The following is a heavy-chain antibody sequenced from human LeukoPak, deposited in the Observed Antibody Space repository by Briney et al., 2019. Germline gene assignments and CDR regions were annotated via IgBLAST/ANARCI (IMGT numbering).Heavy chain of an antibody. CDR3: ARDEIEELLTGWGGMDV. V-gene: IGHV1-2*02. D-gene: IGHD3-10*01. CDR1: GYTFTGYY. J-gene: IGHJ6*02. CDR2: INPNSGGT. Sequence: ASVKVSCKASGYTFTGYYMHWVRQAPGQGLGWMGWINPNSGGTNYAQKFQDRVTFTRDTSASTAYMELSSLRSEDTAVYYCARDEIEELLTGWGGMDVWGQGTTVTVSS.